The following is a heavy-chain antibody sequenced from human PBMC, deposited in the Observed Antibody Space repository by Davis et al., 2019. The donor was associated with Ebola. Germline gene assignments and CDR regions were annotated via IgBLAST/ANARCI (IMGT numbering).Heavy chain of an antibody. D-gene: IGHD4-17*01. V-gene: IGHV4-4*09. J-gene: IGHJ4*02. CDR2: IQNSGSP. CDR3: ARGDYAGSSFDY. Sequence: SETLSLTCTVSGGSISGYYWSWIRQPPGKGLEWVGCIQNSGSPIYNPSLKSRVTLSVDRSTNQFSLKLTSVTAADTAVYYCARGDYAGSSFDYWGQGTLVTVSS. CDR1: GGSISGYY.